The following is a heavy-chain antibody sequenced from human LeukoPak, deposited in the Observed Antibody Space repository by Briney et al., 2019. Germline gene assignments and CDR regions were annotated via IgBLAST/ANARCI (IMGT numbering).Heavy chain of an antibody. J-gene: IGHJ6*02. CDR2: ISYDGSRQ. CDR1: AAPGFTFSTSA. V-gene: IGHV3-30-3*01. CDR3: ARAGSVTATTRYGMDV. Sequence: PGTSLRLSCAASAAPGFTFSTSAMDWVRQAPGKGLEWVAVISYDGSRQHYADSVKGRFTISRDNSKNTVYLQMNSLRAEDTAVYYCARAGSVTATTRYGMDVWGQGTTVTVSS. D-gene: IGHD2-21*02.